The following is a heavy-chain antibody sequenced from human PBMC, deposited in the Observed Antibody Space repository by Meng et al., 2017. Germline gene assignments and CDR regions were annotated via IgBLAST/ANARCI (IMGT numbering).Heavy chain of an antibody. Sequence: SVKVSCKASGGTFSSYAISWVRQAPGQGLEWMGGIIPIFGTANYAQKFKGRVTITTDESTSTAYMELSSLRSEDTAVYYCARNSRRLAYCGGDCQLQYYFDYWGQGTLVTVSS. CDR3: ARNSRRLAYCGGDCQLQYYFDY. J-gene: IGHJ4*02. CDR1: GGTFSSYA. CDR2: IIPIFGTA. D-gene: IGHD2-21*02. V-gene: IGHV1-69*05.